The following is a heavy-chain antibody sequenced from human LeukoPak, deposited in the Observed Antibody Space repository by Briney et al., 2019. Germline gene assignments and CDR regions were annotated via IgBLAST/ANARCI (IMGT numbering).Heavy chain of an antibody. D-gene: IGHD2-21*02. J-gene: IGHJ5*02. CDR2: IDPSDSYT. CDR1: GSSFTSYW. Sequence: GASLQISCKGSGSSFTSYWISWVRQMPGKGLEWMGRIDPSDSYTNYSPSFQGHVTISADKSISTAYLQWSSLKASDTAMYYCAREAYCGGDCSPPNWFDHWGQGTLVTVSS. CDR3: AREAYCGGDCSPPNWFDH. V-gene: IGHV5-10-1*01.